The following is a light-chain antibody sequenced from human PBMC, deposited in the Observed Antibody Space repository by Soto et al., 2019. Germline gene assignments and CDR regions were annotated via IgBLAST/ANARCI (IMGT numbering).Light chain of an antibody. CDR2: AAS. CDR1: QGISNY. J-gene: IGKJ3*01. V-gene: IGKV1-27*01. Sequence: DIQMTQSPSSLSASVGDRDTITCRASQGISNYLAWYQQKPGKVPKLLIYAASTVQSGVPSRFSGNGSGTDFTLTISSLQPEDVATYYCQKYKSAPPEVTFGPGTKVDIK. CDR3: QKYKSAPPEVT.